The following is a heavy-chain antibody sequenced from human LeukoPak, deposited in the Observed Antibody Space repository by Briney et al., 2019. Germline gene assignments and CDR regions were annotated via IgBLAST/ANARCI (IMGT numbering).Heavy chain of an antibody. CDR2: IYYSGST. CDR3: ARDPDNSGGFSHFDY. J-gene: IGHJ4*02. CDR1: GASISNYY. V-gene: IGHV4-59*01. D-gene: IGHD6-19*01. Sequence: PSETLSLTCTVSGASISNYYWSWIRQPPGKGLEWIAYIYYSGSTNYNPSLKSRVTISVDTSKNLFSLKLSSVTAADTAVYYCARDPDNSGGFSHFDYWGQGTLVTVSS.